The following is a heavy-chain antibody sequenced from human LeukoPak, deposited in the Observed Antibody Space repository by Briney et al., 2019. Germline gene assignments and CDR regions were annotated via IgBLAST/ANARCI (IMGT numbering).Heavy chain of an antibody. CDR1: GVSFSGYY. D-gene: IGHD2-2*01. Sequence: SETLSLTCAVYGVSFSGYYWSWIRQPPGKGLEWIGEINHSGSTNYNPSLKSRVTISVDTSKNQFSLKLSSVTAADTAVYYCARWIVVVPAARRYFDYWGQGTLVTVSS. V-gene: IGHV4-34*01. CDR2: INHSGST. J-gene: IGHJ4*02. CDR3: ARWIVVVPAARRYFDY.